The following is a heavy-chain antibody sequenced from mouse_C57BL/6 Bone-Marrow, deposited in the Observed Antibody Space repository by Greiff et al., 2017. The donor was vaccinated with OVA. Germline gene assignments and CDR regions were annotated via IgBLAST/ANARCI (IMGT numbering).Heavy chain of an antibody. CDR3: ARPLFITTVVNYAMDY. CDR1: GFNIKDYY. V-gene: IGHV14-2*01. CDR2: IDPEDGET. Sequence: EVQLKESGAELVKPGASVKLSCTASGFNIKDYYMHWVKQRTEQGLEWIGRIDPEDGETKYAPKFQGKATITADTSSNTAYLQLSSLTSEDTAVYYCARPLFITTVVNYAMDYWGQGTSVTVSS. D-gene: IGHD1-1*01. J-gene: IGHJ4*01.